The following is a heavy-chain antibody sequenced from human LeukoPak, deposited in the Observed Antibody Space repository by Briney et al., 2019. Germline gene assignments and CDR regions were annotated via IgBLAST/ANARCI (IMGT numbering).Heavy chain of an antibody. J-gene: IGHJ3*02. CDR3: ARDSGGYGGNSRAFDI. D-gene: IGHD4-23*01. V-gene: IGHV4-30-2*01. Sequence: SETLSLTCAVSGGSISSGGYSWSWIRQPPGKGLEWIGYIYHSGSTYYNPSLKSRVTISVDRSKNQFSLKLSSVTAADTAVYYCARDSGGYGGNSRAFDIWGQGTTVTVSS. CDR2: IYHSGST. CDR1: GGSISSGGYS.